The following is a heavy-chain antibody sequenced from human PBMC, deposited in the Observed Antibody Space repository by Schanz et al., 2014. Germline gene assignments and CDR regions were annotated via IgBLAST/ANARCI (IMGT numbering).Heavy chain of an antibody. CDR3: ARGLGDERWLVLNEDFDI. D-gene: IGHD6-19*01. J-gene: IGHJ3*02. CDR1: GGTFSSYT. CDR2: IIPILGIT. Sequence: QVQLVQSGAEVMKPGSSVKVSCKASGGTFSSYTINWVRQAPGQGLEWMGRIIPILGITNVAQTFQDRVTITADKSTSTAYMELSRLRSEGTAVYYCARGLGDERWLVLNEDFDIWGQGTIVTVSS. V-gene: IGHV1-69*02.